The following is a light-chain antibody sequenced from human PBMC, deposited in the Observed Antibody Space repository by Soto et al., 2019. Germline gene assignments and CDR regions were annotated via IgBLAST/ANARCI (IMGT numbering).Light chain of an antibody. J-gene: IGLJ3*02. CDR1: SSNIGSNT. V-gene: IGLV1-44*01. Sequence: VLTQPPSASGTPGQRVTISCSGSSSNIGSNTVNWYQQLPGTAPKLLIYTNNQRPSGVPDRFSGSKSGTSASLAISGLQAEDEADYYCAAWDDSLNGWVFGGGTKLTVL. CDR2: TNN. CDR3: AAWDDSLNGWV.